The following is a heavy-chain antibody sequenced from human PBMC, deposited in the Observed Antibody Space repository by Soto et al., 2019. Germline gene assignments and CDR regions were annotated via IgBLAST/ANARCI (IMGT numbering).Heavy chain of an antibody. CDR2: IWYDGSNK. CDR3: ARDCYDYVWGSYVRRDYYYYGMDV. D-gene: IGHD3-16*01. CDR1: GFTFSSYG. J-gene: IGHJ6*02. Sequence: QVQLVESGGGVVQPGRSLRLSCAASGFTFSSYGMHWVRQAPGKGLEWVAVIWYDGSNKYYADSVKGRFTISRDNSKNTLYLQMNSLRAEDTAVYYCARDCYDYVWGSYVRRDYYYYGMDVWGQGTTVTVSS. V-gene: IGHV3-33*01.